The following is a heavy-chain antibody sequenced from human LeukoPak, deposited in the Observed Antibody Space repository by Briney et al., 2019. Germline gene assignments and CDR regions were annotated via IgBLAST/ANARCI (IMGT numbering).Heavy chain of an antibody. V-gene: IGHV3-21*01. CDR3: ARDHTHNDSSGYYVAGLVYGMDA. D-gene: IGHD3-22*01. CDR1: GFTFSSYS. J-gene: IGHJ6*02. CDR2: ISRSSSYI. Sequence: NPGGSLRLSCAASGFTFSSYSMNWVRQAPGKGLEWVSSISRSSSYIYYAESMKGRFTISRDNAKNSLYLQMNSLRAEDTAVYYCARDHTHNDSSGYYVAGLVYGMDAWGRGTTVTVFS.